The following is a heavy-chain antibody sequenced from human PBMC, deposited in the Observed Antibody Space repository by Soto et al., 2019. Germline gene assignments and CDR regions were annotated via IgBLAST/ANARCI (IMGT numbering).Heavy chain of an antibody. D-gene: IGHD6-13*01. CDR1: GGSVSSGGYY. CDR2: IHYSGST. CDR3: ARAGGAGSGHDWFDP. Sequence: SETLSLTCNVSGGSVSSGGYYWSWIRQHPGKGLEWIGYIHYSGSTYYNPSLKGRVTMSIDTSKNLFSLNLSSVTAADTAVYYCARAGGAGSGHDWFDPWGQGTLVTVSS. J-gene: IGHJ5*02. V-gene: IGHV4-31*03.